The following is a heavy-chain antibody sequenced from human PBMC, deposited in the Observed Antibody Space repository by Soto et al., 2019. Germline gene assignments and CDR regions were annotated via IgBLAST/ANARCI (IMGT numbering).Heavy chain of an antibody. Sequence: QVQLKESGPGLVKPSQTLSLTCTVSGGSINSGGYYWSWIRQHPGKGLEWIGYIYYSGSTFYNPSLRSRVTVSVHTSKNHFSLRRTSVTAADTAVYYCARDRAIRDSGGPWLDPWGQGTLVTVSS. CDR3: ARDRAIRDSGGPWLDP. CDR2: IYYSGST. D-gene: IGHD3-10*01. CDR1: GGSINSGGYY. V-gene: IGHV4-31*03. J-gene: IGHJ5*02.